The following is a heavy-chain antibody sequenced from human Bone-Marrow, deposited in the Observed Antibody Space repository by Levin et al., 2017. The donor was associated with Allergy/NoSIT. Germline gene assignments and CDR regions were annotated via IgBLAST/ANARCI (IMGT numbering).Heavy chain of an antibody. V-gene: IGHV4-59*02. D-gene: IGHD1-26*01. Sequence: SETLSLTCTVSGDSVTNYYWSWIRQPPGKGLEWMGYLFYSGSTTYNPSLNSRVTFSLDTSRNQFSLMLHSVTAADTAVYFCAKQRRGSYPFDSWGQGSLVTVSS. CDR2: LFYSGST. J-gene: IGHJ4*02. CDR3: AKQRRGSYPFDS. CDR1: GDSVTNYY.